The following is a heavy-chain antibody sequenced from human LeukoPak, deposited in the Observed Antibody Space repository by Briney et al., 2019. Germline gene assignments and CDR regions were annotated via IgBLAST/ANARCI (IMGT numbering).Heavy chain of an antibody. CDR1: GYTFTGYY. CDR3: ARVQYQLLFEGNWFDP. D-gene: IGHD2-2*01. J-gene: IGHJ5*02. CDR2: INPNSGDT. V-gene: IGHV1-2*02. Sequence: ASVKVSCKASGYTFTGYYIHWVRQARGQGLEWMGWINPNSGDTHYAQKFQGRVTKTRDTSITTAYMDLNSLISDDTAVYYCARVQYQLLFEGNWFDPWGQGTLVTLSS.